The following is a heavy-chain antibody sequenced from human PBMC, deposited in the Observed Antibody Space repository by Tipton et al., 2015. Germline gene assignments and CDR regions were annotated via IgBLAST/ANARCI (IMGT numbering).Heavy chain of an antibody. Sequence: TLSLTCTVSGDFINSGAYYWAWIRQPPGKGLEWIGSIYYSGITYYSPSFKSRVAISLDTPKNQFSLNLTSATAADTAVYYCSRHRHRRLVDGMDVWGQGTTVIVSS. D-gene: IGHD1-1*01. CDR2: IYYSGIT. CDR3: SRHRHRRLVDGMDV. J-gene: IGHJ6*02. CDR1: GDFINSGAYY. V-gene: IGHV4-39*01.